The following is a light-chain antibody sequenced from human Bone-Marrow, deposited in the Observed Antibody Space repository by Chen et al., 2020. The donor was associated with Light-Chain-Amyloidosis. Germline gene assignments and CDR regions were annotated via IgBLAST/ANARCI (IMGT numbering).Light chain of an antibody. CDR3: QQRYNWPPVT. J-gene: IGKJ4*01. CDR1: QGVTSY. CDR2: DAS. Sequence: EIVLTQSPATVSLSPGDKATLSCRASQGVTSYLAWYQQRPGQAPRLLIYDASKRANGIPARFSGSGFGTDFTITISSIEPEDFAVYYCQQRYNWPPVTFGGGTKVEIK. V-gene: IGKV3-11*01.